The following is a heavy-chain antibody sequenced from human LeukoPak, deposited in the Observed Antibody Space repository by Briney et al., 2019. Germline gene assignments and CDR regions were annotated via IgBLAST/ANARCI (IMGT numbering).Heavy chain of an antibody. Sequence: GGSLRLSCAASGFTFSSYAMSWVRQAPGKGLEWVAVIWYDGSNKYYADSVKGRFTISRDNSKNTLYLQMNSLRAEDTAVYYCAKDVAYCGGGSCHLLNWFDPWGQGTLVTVSS. CDR3: AKDVAYCGGGSCHLLNWFDP. CDR1: GFTFSSYA. CDR2: IWYDGSNK. D-gene: IGHD2-15*01. J-gene: IGHJ5*02. V-gene: IGHV3-33*06.